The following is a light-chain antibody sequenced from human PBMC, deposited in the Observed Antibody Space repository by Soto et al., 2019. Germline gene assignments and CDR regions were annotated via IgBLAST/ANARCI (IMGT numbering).Light chain of an antibody. J-gene: IGKJ1*01. CDR1: QRVASNY. CDR2: AAS. V-gene: IGKV3-20*01. CDR3: QQYGSSPRT. Sequence: EIVLTQSPGTLSLSPGERATLSCWASQRVASNYLAWFHQKPGQAPRLLIYAASHRATGIPDRFSGSGSGTDFTLTISRLEPEDFAVYYCQQYGSSPRTFGQGTKVEIK.